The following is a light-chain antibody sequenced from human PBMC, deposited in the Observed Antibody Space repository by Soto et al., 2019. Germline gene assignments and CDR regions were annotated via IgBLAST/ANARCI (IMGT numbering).Light chain of an antibody. Sequence: QSALTQPASVSGSPGQSITISCTGTSSDVGGYNYVSWYQQHPGKAPKLMIYDVSNRPSGVSNRFSGSKSGNTASLTISGLQADDEADYYCSSYTSSSTVVFVGGTKVTAL. V-gene: IGLV2-14*01. J-gene: IGLJ2*01. CDR1: SSDVGGYNY. CDR2: DVS. CDR3: SSYTSSSTVV.